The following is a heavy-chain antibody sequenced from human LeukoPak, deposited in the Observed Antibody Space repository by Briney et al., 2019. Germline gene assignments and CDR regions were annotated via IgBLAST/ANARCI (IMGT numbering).Heavy chain of an antibody. CDR1: GGSISSGGYY. V-gene: IGHV4-31*03. D-gene: IGHD4-17*01. Sequence: PSETLSLTCTVSGGSISSGGYYWSWIRQHPGKGLEWIGYIYYSGSTYYNPSLKSRVTISVDTSKTKFSLKLSSVTAADTAVYDCARISTVSDFDYWGQGTLVTVSS. CDR3: ARISTVSDFDY. CDR2: IYYSGST. J-gene: IGHJ4*02.